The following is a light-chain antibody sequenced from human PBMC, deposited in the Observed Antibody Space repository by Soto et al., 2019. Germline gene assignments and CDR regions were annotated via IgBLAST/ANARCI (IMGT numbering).Light chain of an antibody. Sequence: EILMTHSPSTLSVSKGERSTISCLASQSVRRRLAWYQHKPGQAPRLLIYDASNLANGVPARFSGSGSGTDFTLTISRLEPEDFAVYYCQQRSDWPQTFAQG. CDR1: QSVRRR. V-gene: IGKV3-11*01. CDR2: DAS. CDR3: QQRSDWPQT. J-gene: IGKJ1*01.